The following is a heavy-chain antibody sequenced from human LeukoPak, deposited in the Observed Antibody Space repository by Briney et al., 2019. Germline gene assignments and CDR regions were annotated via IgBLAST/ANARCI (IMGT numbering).Heavy chain of an antibody. J-gene: IGHJ4*02. D-gene: IGHD3-16*01. CDR1: GFTFSSYA. Sequence: GGSLRLSCAASGFTFSSYAMSWVRQAPGKGLEWVSAISGSGGSTYYADSVKGRFTIPRDNSKNTLHLQMNSLRAEDTAVYYCAEDLAVMIGFEFDYWGQGTLVTVSS. CDR3: AEDLAVMIGFEFDY. V-gene: IGHV3-23*01. CDR2: ISGSGGST.